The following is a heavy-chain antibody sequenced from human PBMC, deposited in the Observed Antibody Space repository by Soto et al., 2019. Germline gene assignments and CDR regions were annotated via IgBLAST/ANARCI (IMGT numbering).Heavy chain of an antibody. Sequence: QVQLQQWGAGLLKPSETLSLTCAVYGGSFSGYYWSWIRQPPGKGLEWIGEINHSGSTNYNPSLKSRVTISVDTSKNQFSLKLSSVTAAATAVYYCARGYQPEQQLAFDYWGQGTLVTVSS. D-gene: IGHD6-13*01. J-gene: IGHJ4*02. CDR3: ARGYQPEQQLAFDY. CDR1: GGSFSGYY. V-gene: IGHV4-34*01. CDR2: INHSGST.